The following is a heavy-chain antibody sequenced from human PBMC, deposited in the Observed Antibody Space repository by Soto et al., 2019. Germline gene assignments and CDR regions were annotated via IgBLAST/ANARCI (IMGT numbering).Heavy chain of an antibody. V-gene: IGHV4-4*02. Sequence: SETQSLTCAVSGGSISSSNGWSWVRQPPGKGLEWIGEIYHSGSTNYNPSLKSRVTISVDKSKNQFSLKLSSVTAADTAVYYCARGYCSGGSCYFYWGQGTLVTVSS. D-gene: IGHD2-15*01. CDR2: IYHSGST. CDR1: GGSISSSNG. CDR3: ARGYCSGGSCYFY. J-gene: IGHJ4*02.